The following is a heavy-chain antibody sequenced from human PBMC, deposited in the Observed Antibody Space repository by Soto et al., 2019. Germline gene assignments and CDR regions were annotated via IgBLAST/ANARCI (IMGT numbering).Heavy chain of an antibody. CDR2: INHSGST. V-gene: IGHV4-34*01. Sequence: SETMSLTCAVYGGSFSGYYWRWIRQPPGKGLEWIGEINHSGSTNYNPSLKSRVTISVDTSKNQFSLKLSSVTAADTAVYYCARAYSGRVWGWSRYYFDYWGQGTLVTVSS. D-gene: IGHD2-15*01. CDR3: ARAYSGRVWGWSRYYFDY. CDR1: GGSFSGYY. J-gene: IGHJ4*02.